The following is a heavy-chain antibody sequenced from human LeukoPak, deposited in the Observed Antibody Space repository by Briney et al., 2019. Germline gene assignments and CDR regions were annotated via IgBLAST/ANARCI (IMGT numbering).Heavy chain of an antibody. V-gene: IGHV3-23*01. CDR1: GFTFSSSS. CDR3: AKGYYDYVWGSYYFDY. J-gene: IGHJ4*02. Sequence: PGGSLRLSCAASGFTFSSSSMNWVRQAPGKGLEWVSAISGSGGSTYYADSVKGRFTISRDNSRDTLYLQMNSLRAEDTAVYYCAKGYYDYVWGSYYFDYWGQGTLVTVSS. D-gene: IGHD3-16*01. CDR2: ISGSGGST.